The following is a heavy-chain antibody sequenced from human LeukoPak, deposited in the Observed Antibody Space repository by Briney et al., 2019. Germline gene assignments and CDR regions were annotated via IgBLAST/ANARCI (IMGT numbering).Heavy chain of an antibody. CDR1: GYTLTELS. Sequence: ASVKVSCKVSGYTLTELSMHWVRQAPGKGLEWMGGFDPEDGETIYAQKFQGRVTMTEDTSTDTAYMELSSLRSEDTAVYYCAPRLVGATAPGYYFDYWGQGTLVTVSS. D-gene: IGHD1-26*01. CDR3: APRLVGATAPGYYFDY. V-gene: IGHV1-24*01. J-gene: IGHJ4*02. CDR2: FDPEDGET.